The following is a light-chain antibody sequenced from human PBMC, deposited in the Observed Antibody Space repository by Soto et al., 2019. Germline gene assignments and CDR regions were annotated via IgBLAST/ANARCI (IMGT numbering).Light chain of an antibody. J-gene: IGLJ1*01. Sequence: QCVLTQPGYASESPGQSITISCARTSRDVGGYNHVSWYQQHADKAPKLLIHEVSNRPSGVSNRFSGSKSGNTASLTISGLQAEDEADYYCTSYTSISTYVFGTGTKVTVL. CDR2: EVS. CDR1: SRDVGGYNH. V-gene: IGLV2-14*01. CDR3: TSYTSISTYV.